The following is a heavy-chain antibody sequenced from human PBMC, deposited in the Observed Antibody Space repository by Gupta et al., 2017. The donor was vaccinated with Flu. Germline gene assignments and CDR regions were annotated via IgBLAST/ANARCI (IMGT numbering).Heavy chain of an antibody. Sequence: QVQLVQSGAEVKKPGASVQVSCKASGYTFTGYYMHWVRQAPGQGLEWMGWINPNSGGTNYAQKLQGRVTMTRDTSISTAYMELSRLRSEDTAVYYCARLAYGGGDCYFPWFDPWGQGTLVTVSS. D-gene: IGHD2-21*02. CDR1: GYTFTGYY. V-gene: IGHV1-2*02. J-gene: IGHJ5*02. CDR3: ARLAYGGGDCYFPWFDP. CDR2: INPNSGGT.